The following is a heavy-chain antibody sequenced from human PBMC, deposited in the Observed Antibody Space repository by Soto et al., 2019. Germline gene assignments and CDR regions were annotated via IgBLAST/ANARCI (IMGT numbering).Heavy chain of an antibody. CDR1: GFTFSSYG. CDR2: ISFDGSNK. D-gene: IGHD3-3*01. CDR3: AKDATIFGVGYPSYYYYYGMDV. V-gene: IGHV3-30*18. J-gene: IGHJ6*02. Sequence: GGSLRLSCAASGFTFSSYGMHWVRQAPGKGLEWVAVISFDGSNKYYVDSVKGRFTISRDNSKNTLYLQMNSVRAEDTAVYYCAKDATIFGVGYPSYYYYYGMDVWGQGTTVTVSS.